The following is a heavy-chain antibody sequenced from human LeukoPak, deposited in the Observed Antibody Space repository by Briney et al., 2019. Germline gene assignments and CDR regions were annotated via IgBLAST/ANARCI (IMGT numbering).Heavy chain of an antibody. J-gene: IGHJ4*02. D-gene: IGHD3-22*01. V-gene: IGHV1-18*01. CDR1: GYTFTSYG. CDR2: ISAYNSST. CDR3: ARVYKDSSGYYYVPYYFDY. Sequence: ASVKVSCKASGYTFTSYGISWVRQAPGQGLEWMGWISAYNSSTNYAQKLQGRVTMTTDTSTSTAYMELRSLRSDDTAVYYCARVYKDSSGYYYVPYYFDYWGQGTLVTVSS.